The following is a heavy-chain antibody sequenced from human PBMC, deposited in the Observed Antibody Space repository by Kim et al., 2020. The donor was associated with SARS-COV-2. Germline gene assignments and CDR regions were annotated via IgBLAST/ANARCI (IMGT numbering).Heavy chain of an antibody. CDR2: LSVNGGST. Sequence: GGSLRLSCAASGFIFSNYAMTWVRQAPGKGLEWVSSLSVNGGSTYYADSVKGRFTISRDNSNDILYLQMNSLRAEDTAVYYCVRGMFGADVWGKGTTVTVSS. D-gene: IGHD3-16*01. CDR3: VRGMFGADV. CDR1: GFIFSNYA. V-gene: IGHV3-23*01. J-gene: IGHJ6*04.